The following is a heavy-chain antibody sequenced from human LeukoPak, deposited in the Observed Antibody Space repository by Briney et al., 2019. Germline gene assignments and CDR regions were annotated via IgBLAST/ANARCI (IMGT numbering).Heavy chain of an antibody. J-gene: IGHJ4*02. CDR3: ARDVGDYAYFDY. D-gene: IGHD4-17*01. Sequence: GGSLRLSCAASGFTFSSYAMHWVRQAPGKGLEWVAVISYDGSNRYYADSVKGRFTISRDNSKNTLYLQMNSLRAEDTAVYYCARDVGDYAYFDYWGQGTLVTVSS. V-gene: IGHV3-30-3*01. CDR2: ISYDGSNR. CDR1: GFTFSSYA.